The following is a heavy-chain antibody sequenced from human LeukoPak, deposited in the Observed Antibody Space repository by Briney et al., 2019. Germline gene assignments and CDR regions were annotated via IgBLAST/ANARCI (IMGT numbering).Heavy chain of an antibody. J-gene: IGHJ3*02. CDR2: ISDSTTTI. V-gene: IGHV3-48*04. CDR1: GFTFSTYS. D-gene: IGHD5-18*01. CDR3: ARARGQDTAMVAGAFDI. Sequence: GGSLRISCAASGFTFSTYSMNWVRQAPGKGLEWVSYISDSTTTIYYADSVKGRFTSSRDNAKNSLYLQMNSLRAEDTAVYYCARARGQDTAMVAGAFDIWGQGTMVTVSS.